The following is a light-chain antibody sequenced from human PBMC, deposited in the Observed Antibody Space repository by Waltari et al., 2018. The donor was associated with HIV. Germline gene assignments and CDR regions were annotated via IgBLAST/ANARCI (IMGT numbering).Light chain of an antibody. CDR1: SSNIGTNA. Sequence: QSVLTQPPSASGTPGQRVTIPCSGSSSNIGTNAVYWYQQLPGTAPKLLIYKNNERPSGVPDRFSGSKSGTSASLAISGLRSEDEADYYCAAWDDSLSAWMFGGGTKLTVV. V-gene: IGLV1-47*01. J-gene: IGLJ3*02. CDR3: AAWDDSLSAWM. CDR2: KNN.